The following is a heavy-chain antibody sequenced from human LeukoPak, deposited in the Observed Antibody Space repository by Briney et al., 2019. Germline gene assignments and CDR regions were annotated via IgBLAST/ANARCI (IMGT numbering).Heavy chain of an antibody. V-gene: IGHV3-21*01. J-gene: IGHJ4*02. CDR1: GFTFSSYT. CDR3: ARHVVAVGFDY. CDR2: ITSSSTYI. D-gene: IGHD3-22*01. Sequence: GGSLRLSCAASGFTFSSYTMNWVRQAPGKGLEWVSSITSSSTYIYYADSVKGRFTISRDNAQNSLYLQMSSLRAEDTAVYYXARHVVAVGFDYWGQGTLVTVSS.